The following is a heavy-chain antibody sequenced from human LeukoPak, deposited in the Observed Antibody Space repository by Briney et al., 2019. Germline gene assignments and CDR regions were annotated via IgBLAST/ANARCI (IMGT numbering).Heavy chain of an antibody. D-gene: IGHD3-16*02. CDR1: GFTFGAYW. CDR3: ARHIVGEQNFDY. J-gene: IGHJ4*02. V-gene: IGHV3-7*01. Sequence: PGGSLRLPCAASGFTFGAYWMSWFRQAPGKGPEWVASIRDDGSAQFYVDSLEGRFTISRDNAKNTLYLQMDTKRVEDTAVYYCARHIVGEQNFDYWSQGTLVTVSS. CDR2: IRDDGSAQ.